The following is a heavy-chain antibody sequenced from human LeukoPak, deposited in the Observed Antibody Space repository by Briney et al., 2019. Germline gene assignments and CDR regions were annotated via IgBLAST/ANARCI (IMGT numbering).Heavy chain of an antibody. J-gene: IGHJ4*02. CDR3: ARVFVDYPFDY. V-gene: IGHV1-2*02. CDR1: GYTFTGQY. D-gene: IGHD5-12*01. Sequence: GASVKVSCKASGYTFTGQYLHWVRQAPGQGLEWMGWINPNSGGTNYAQKFQGRVTMTRDTSISTAYMELSRLISDDTAVYYCARVFVDYPFDYWGQGTLVTVSS. CDR2: INPNSGGT.